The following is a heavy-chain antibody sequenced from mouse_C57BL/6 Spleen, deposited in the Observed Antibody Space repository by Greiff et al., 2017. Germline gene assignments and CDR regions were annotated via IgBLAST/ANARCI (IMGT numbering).Heavy chain of an antibody. V-gene: IGHV10-3*01. CDR2: IRSKSSNYAT. CDR1: GFTFNTYA. Sequence: EVMLVESGGGLVQPKGSLKLSCAASGFTFNTYAMHWVRQAPGQGLEWVARIRSKSSNYATYYADSVKDRFTISRDDFQSMLYLQMSNLKTEDTGMYYGVREGYYGSRGYFDYWGQGTTLTVSA. D-gene: IGHD1-1*01. CDR3: VREGYYGSRGYFDY. J-gene: IGHJ2*01.